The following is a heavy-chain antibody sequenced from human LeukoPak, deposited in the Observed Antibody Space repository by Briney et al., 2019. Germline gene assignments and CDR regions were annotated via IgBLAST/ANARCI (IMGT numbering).Heavy chain of an antibody. CDR2: TRNKANSYTT. J-gene: IGHJ4*02. Sequence: GGSLRLSCAASGFIFNNHYMDWVRQAPGKGLEWVGRTRNKANSYTTEYAASVKGRFTISRDDSKNSLYLQMNSLKTEDTAVYYCAKADKRRGYSYGSLVTGDYWGQGTLVTVSS. CDR1: GFIFNNHY. D-gene: IGHD5-18*01. V-gene: IGHV3-72*01. CDR3: AKADKRRGYSYGSLVTGDY.